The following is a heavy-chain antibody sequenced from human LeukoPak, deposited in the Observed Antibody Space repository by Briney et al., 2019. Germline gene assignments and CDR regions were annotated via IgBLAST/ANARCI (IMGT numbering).Heavy chain of an antibody. J-gene: IGHJ3*02. CDR3: AKVHGSGYLVRDAFDI. CDR1: GFTFDDYA. CDR2: ISWNSGSI. D-gene: IGHD3-22*01. Sequence: GRSLRLSCAASGFTFDDYATHWVRQAPGKGLEWVSGISWNSGSIGYADSVKGRFTISRDNAKNSLYLQMNSLRAEDTALYYCAKVHGSGYLVRDAFDIWGQGTMVTVSS. V-gene: IGHV3-9*01.